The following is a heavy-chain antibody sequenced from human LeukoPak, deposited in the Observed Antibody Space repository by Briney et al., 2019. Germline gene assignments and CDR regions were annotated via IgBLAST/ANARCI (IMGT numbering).Heavy chain of an antibody. CDR1: GFTFSSYA. J-gene: IGHJ6*02. CDR3: AKDRGCTNGVCYTDYYYGMDV. V-gene: IGHV3-23*01. D-gene: IGHD2-8*01. CDR2: ISGSGGST. Sequence: GGSLRLSCAASGFTFSSYAMSWVRQAPGKGLEWVSAISGSGGSTYYADSVKGRFTISRDNSKNTLYLQMNSLIAEDTAVYYCAKDRGCTNGVCYTDYYYGMDVWGQGTTVTVSS.